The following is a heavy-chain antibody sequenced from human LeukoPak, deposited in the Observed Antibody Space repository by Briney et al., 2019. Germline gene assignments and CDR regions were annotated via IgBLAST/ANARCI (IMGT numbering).Heavy chain of an antibody. J-gene: IGHJ4*02. Sequence: GGSLRLSCAASGFTFDDYAMHWVRQAPGQGLEWASGISWNGNSIDYADSVKGRFTISRDNAKNSLYLQMNSLRAEDSAVYFCAKTTSGYASSFACWGQGTLVTVSS. CDR3: AKTTSGYASSFAC. D-gene: IGHD2-2*01. CDR1: GFTFDDYA. CDR2: ISWNGNSI. V-gene: IGHV3-9*01.